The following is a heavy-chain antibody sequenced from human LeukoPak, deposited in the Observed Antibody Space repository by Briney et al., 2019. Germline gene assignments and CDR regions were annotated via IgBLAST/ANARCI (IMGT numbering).Heavy chain of an antibody. D-gene: IGHD3-22*01. CDR3: ARGVEGVVRRWFDP. CDR2: INTDGSST. Sequence: QPGGSLRLSCAASGFTFSSYWMHWVRHAPGKGLVWVSRINTDGSSTSYADSVKGRFTISRDNAKNTLYLQMNSLRAEDTAVYYCARGVEGVVRRWFDPWGQGTLVTVSS. CDR1: GFTFSSYW. V-gene: IGHV3-74*01. J-gene: IGHJ5*02.